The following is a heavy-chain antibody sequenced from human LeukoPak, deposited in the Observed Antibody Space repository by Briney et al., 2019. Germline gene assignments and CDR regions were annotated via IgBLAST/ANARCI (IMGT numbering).Heavy chain of an antibody. CDR1: GYTFTGYY. Sequence: ASVKVSCKASGYTFTGYYMHWVRQAPGQGLEWMGWITPNSGATKYAQKFPGRVSMTRDTSINTAYMELSRLRSDDTAIYYCARVSRFYYDSSGDFDYWGQGTLVTVSS. CDR2: ITPNSGAT. V-gene: IGHV1-2*02. J-gene: IGHJ4*02. D-gene: IGHD3-22*01. CDR3: ARVSRFYYDSSGDFDY.